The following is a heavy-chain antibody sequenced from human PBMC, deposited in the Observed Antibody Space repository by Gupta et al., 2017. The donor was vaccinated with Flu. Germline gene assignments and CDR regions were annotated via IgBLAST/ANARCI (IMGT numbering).Heavy chain of an antibody. J-gene: IGHJ4*02. V-gene: IGHV3-11*01. Sequence: QVQLVDSGGGLVKPGGSLRLSCAASGFIFSDYYMTCIRQGPGKGLEWLSYISGSGRSVFYADSVRGRFTVSRDNAKSSLYLQMNSLRVEDTAVYYCARDTPLIGSGSRTTHFDYWGQGTLVTVSS. CDR3: ARDTPLIGSGSRTTHFDY. CDR1: GFIFSDYY. CDR2: ISGSGRSV. D-gene: IGHD3-10*01.